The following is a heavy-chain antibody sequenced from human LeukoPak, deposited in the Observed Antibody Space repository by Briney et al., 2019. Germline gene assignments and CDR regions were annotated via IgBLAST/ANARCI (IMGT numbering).Heavy chain of an antibody. J-gene: IGHJ4*02. V-gene: IGHV3-23*01. D-gene: IGHD2/OR15-2a*01. CDR1: GFTFRNYA. Sequence: PGGSLRLSCTASGFTFRNYAMTWVRQAPGKGLEWVSTISGSGGTTYYADSVQGRLSISRDNSKNTLSLQMNSLRAEDTAVYYCAKPSSIVIVPTALQRSLDYWGQGALVTLSS. CDR2: ISGSGGTT. CDR3: AKPSSIVIVPTALQRSLDY.